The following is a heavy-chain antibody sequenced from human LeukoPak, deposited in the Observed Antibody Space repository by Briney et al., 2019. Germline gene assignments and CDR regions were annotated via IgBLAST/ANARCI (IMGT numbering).Heavy chain of an antibody. D-gene: IGHD2/OR15-2a*01. CDR1: GFKFSGYW. J-gene: IGHJ4*02. Sequence: GGSLRLSCVASGFKFSGYWMTWVRHTPGKGLEWVANIKQDGDDKYYAESVRGRFTISRDNVRSSLYLQMNSLRAEDTGIYYCARDQTLVAIGASGYWGQGTLVTVSS. V-gene: IGHV3-7*01. CDR2: IKQDGDDK. CDR3: ARDQTLVAIGASGY.